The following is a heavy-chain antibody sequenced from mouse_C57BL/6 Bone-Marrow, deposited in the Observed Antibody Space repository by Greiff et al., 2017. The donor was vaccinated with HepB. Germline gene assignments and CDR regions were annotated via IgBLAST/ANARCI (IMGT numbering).Heavy chain of an antibody. CDR1: GFTFSSYA. V-gene: IGHV5-4*03. D-gene: IGHD1-1*01. CDR3: ARVGVVAYYYAMDY. CDR2: ISDGGSYT. J-gene: IGHJ4*01. Sequence: EVMLVESGGGLVKPGGSLKLSCAASGFTFSSYAMSWVRQTPEKRLEWVATISDGGSYTYYPDNVKGRFTISRDNAKNNLYLQMSQLKSEDTAMYYCARVGVVAYYYAMDYWGQGTSVTVSS.